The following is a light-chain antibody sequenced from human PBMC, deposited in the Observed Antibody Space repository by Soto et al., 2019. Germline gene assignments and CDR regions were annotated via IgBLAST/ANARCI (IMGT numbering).Light chain of an antibody. CDR1: QSVSSY. V-gene: IGKV3-11*01. J-gene: IGKJ4*01. Sequence: LTQCPATLYLSPGERATLSCRASQSVSSYLAWYQQKPGQAPRLLIYDASNRATGIPARFSGSGSGTDFTLTISSLEPEDFAVSYCQQKTLTSGGGTKVDIK. CDR2: DAS. CDR3: QQKTLT.